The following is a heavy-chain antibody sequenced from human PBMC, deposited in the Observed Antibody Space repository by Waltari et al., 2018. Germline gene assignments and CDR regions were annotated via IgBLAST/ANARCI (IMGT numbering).Heavy chain of an antibody. J-gene: IGHJ4*02. Sequence: EVQLVESGGGLVQPGGSLRLSCAASGFTFSSYSMNWVRQAPGKGLEWVSYISSSSSKIYYADSGKGRFTISRDNAKNSLYLQMNSLRAEDTAVNYCTSGSYFSGYWGQGTLVTVSS. CDR1: GFTFSSYS. V-gene: IGHV3-48*01. CDR2: ISSSSSKI. D-gene: IGHD1-26*01. CDR3: TSGSYFSGY.